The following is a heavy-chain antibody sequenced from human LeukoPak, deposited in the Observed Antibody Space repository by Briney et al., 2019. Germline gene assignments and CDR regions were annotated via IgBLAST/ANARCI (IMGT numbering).Heavy chain of an antibody. J-gene: IGHJ4*02. D-gene: IGHD3-3*01. CDR3: AKDPLYYDFWSGYSSHFDY. CDR1: GFTFSSYG. V-gene: IGHV3-30*02. Sequence: PGGSLRLSCAASGFTFSSYGMHWVRQAPGKGLEWVAFIRYDGSNKYYADSVKGRFTISRDNSKSTLYLQMNSLRAEDTAVYYCAKDPLYYDFWSGYSSHFDYWGQGTLVTVSS. CDR2: IRYDGSNK.